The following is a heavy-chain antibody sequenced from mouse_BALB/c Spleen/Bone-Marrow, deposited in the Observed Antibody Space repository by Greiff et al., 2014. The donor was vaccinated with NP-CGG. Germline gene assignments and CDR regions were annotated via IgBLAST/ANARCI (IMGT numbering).Heavy chain of an antibody. CDR3: ARDTNSDIYLYLDV. CDR2: IRNKANGYKT. Sequence: EVKLVESGGGLVQPGGSLRLSCATSGFTFTDYYMSWVRQPPGKALEWLGFIRNKANGYKTECSASVKGRFTISRDNSQSILYLQMNTLIAVDSATHYCARDTNSDIYLYLDVWGAGTTVTVSS. V-gene: IGHV7-3*02. CDR1: GFTFTDYY. D-gene: IGHD2-12*01. J-gene: IGHJ1*01.